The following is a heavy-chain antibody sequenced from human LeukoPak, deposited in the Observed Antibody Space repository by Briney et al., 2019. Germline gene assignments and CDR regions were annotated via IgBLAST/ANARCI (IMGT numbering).Heavy chain of an antibody. Sequence: PGASLRLSCAASGFTFSNYAMSWVRQAPGKGLEWVSAITGGGSGIYYADSMKSRFTICRDNSKNTLYLQINSLRAEDTAVYYCAKWGDYDVLTGYYVSDYWGQGTLVTVSS. CDR1: GFTFSNYA. CDR2: ITGGGSGI. J-gene: IGHJ4*02. CDR3: AKWGDYDVLTGYYVSDY. D-gene: IGHD3-9*01. V-gene: IGHV3-23*01.